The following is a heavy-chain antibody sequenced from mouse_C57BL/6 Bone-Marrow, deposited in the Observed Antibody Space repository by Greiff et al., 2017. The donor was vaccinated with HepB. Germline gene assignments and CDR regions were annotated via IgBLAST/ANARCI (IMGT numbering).Heavy chain of an antibody. CDR1: GYTFTSYG. Sequence: LVESGAELARPGASVKLSCKASGYTFTSYGISWVKQRTGQGLEWIGEIYPRSGNTYYNEKFKGKATLTADKSSSTAYMELRSLTSEDSAVYFCARRGWDVDYWGQVTTLTVSS. V-gene: IGHV1-81*01. D-gene: IGHD4-1*01. CDR3: ARRGWDVDY. J-gene: IGHJ2*01. CDR2: IYPRSGNT.